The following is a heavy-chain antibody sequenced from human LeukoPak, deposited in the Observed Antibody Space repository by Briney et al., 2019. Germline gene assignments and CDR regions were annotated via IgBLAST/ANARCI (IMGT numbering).Heavy chain of an antibody. CDR3: AGRPTNYPIDY. CDR1: GGSISSGSYD. J-gene: IGHJ4*02. D-gene: IGHD2-8*01. V-gene: IGHV4-39*01. CDR2: IFHSGST. Sequence: SETLSLTCTVSGGSISSGSYDWGWIRQPPGKGLEWIGSIFHSGSTYYNPSLKSRVTTSVDTSKNQFSLKLSSVTAADTAVYYCAGRPTNYPIDYWGQGTLVTVSS.